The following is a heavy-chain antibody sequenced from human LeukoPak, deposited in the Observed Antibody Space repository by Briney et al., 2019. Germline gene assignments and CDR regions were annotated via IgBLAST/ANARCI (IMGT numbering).Heavy chain of an antibody. Sequence: PGGSLRLSCAASGFTFSSYAMHWVRQAPGKGLEWVAVISYDGSNKYYADSVKGRFTISRDNSKNTPYLQMNSLRAEDTAVYYCARKSSGWYDYWGQGTLVTVSS. D-gene: IGHD6-19*01. V-gene: IGHV3-30*04. J-gene: IGHJ4*02. CDR2: ISYDGSNK. CDR1: GFTFSSYA. CDR3: ARKSSGWYDY.